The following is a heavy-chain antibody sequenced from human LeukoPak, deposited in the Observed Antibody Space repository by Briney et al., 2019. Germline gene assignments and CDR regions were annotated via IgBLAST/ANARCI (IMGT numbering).Heavy chain of an antibody. CDR3: ARHQVDYGDYVNAFDI. D-gene: IGHD4-17*01. CDR2: IYYSGST. CDR1: GGSISSYY. V-gene: IGHV4-59*08. Sequence: SETLSLTCTVSGGSISSYYWSWIRQPPGQGLEWNGYIYYSGSTNYNPSLKSRVTISVDTSKNQFSLKLSSVTAADTAVYYCARHQVDYGDYVNAFDIWGQGTMVTVSS. J-gene: IGHJ3*02.